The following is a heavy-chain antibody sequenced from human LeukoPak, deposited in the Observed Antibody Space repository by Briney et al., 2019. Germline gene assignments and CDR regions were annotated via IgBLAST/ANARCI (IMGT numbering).Heavy chain of an antibody. V-gene: IGHV3-30*02. CDR1: GFAFSSYG. CDR3: AKPTAGSPTAAGLDY. Sequence: GSLRLSRAASGFAFSSYGMYWVRQAPGKGLEWVSYISFSGSRVHYADSVKGRFTISRDNLKTTLFLQMNSLRPEDTAVYYCAKPTAGSPTAAGLDYWGQGTLVTVSS. J-gene: IGHJ4*02. CDR2: ISFSGSRV. D-gene: IGHD4-17*01.